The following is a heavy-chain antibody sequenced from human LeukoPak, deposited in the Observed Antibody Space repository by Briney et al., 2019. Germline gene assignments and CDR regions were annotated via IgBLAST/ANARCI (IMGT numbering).Heavy chain of an antibody. V-gene: IGHV4-59*01. Sequence: PSETLSLTCTVSGGSISSYYWSWIQQPPGKGLEWIGYIYYSGSTNYNPSLKSRVTISVDTSKNQFSLKLSSVTAADTAVYYCARAEGYYYDSSGTLDYWGQGTLVTVSS. CDR2: IYYSGST. CDR3: ARAEGYYYDSSGTLDY. CDR1: GGSISSYY. D-gene: IGHD3-22*01. J-gene: IGHJ4*02.